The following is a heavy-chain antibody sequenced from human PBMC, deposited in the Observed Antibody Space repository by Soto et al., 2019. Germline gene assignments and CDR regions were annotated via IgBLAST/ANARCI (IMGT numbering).Heavy chain of an antibody. J-gene: IGHJ5*02. D-gene: IGHD3-22*01. V-gene: IGHV3-30-3*01. Sequence: GGSLRLSCAASGFTFSSYTMHWVRQAPGKGLEWVAVISYDGSNKYYADSVKGRFTISRDNSKNTLYLQMNSLRAEDTAVYYCARDLVVVIKYWFDPWGQGTLVTVSS. CDR3: ARDLVVVIKYWFDP. CDR1: GFTFSSYT. CDR2: ISYDGSNK.